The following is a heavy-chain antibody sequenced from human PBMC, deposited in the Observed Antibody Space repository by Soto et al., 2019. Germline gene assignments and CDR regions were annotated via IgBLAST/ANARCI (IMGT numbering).Heavy chain of an antibody. J-gene: IGHJ5*02. CDR1: GGSISSGDYY. D-gene: IGHD3-16*01. CDR2: IYYSGST. CDR3: ARGSRYYDYVWGSDNWFDP. V-gene: IGHV4-30-4*02. Sequence: SETLSLTCTVSGGSISSGDYYWSWIRQPPGKGLEWIGYIYYSGSTYYNPSLKSRVTISVDTSKNQFSLKLSSVTAADTAVYYCARGSRYYDYVWGSDNWFDPWGQGTLVTVSS.